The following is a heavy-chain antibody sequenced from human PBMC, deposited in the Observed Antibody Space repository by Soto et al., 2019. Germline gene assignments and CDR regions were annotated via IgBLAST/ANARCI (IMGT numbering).Heavy chain of an antibody. Sequence: QVQLQESGPGLVKPSQTLSLTCAVSGGSISSGDSYWSWIRQSPGKGLEWIGYIYYSGSPFYNPSLESRVTISVDTSKNQFSLKLNSVTAADTAVYYCAREGASSYSYYYGTEVWGQGTTVTVSS. CDR3: AREGASSYSYYYGTEV. CDR2: IYYSGSP. V-gene: IGHV4-30-4*01. D-gene: IGHD3-16*01. J-gene: IGHJ6*02. CDR1: GGSISSGDSY.